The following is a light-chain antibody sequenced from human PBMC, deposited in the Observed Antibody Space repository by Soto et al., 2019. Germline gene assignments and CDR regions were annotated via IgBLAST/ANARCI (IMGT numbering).Light chain of an antibody. CDR3: QQTYNTPQT. V-gene: IGKV1-39*01. J-gene: IGKJ4*01. CDR1: QNINNY. CDR2: GAS. Sequence: IQMTQSQSSLSASIGDRVTLTCRASQNINNYLHWYQLKPGKAPKLLIYGASGLQSGVPSRFSGSGSGTHFTLTISSLQPEDFATYFCQQTYNTPQTFGGGTKVDIK.